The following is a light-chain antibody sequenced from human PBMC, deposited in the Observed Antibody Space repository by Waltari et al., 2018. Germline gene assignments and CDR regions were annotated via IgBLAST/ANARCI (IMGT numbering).Light chain of an antibody. CDR1: SGPFSSTSS. CDR2: KTN. J-gene: IGLJ3*02. V-gene: IGLV8-61*01. Sequence: QTVVTQEPSLSVSPGGTVTLTCALSSGPFSSTSSVSWYQQSPGQTPRTLVYKTNTRSNGVPDRFSGSILGSEAALTIKGAQADDESNYYCLVYMGSGIWVFGGGTKLTV. CDR3: LVYMGSGIWV.